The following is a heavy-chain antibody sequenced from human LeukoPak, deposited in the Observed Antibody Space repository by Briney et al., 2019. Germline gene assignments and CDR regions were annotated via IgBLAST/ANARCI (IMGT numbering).Heavy chain of an antibody. Sequence: SETLSLTCAVYGGSFSGYYWSWIRQPPGKGLEWIGEINHSGSTNYNPSLKSRVTISVDTSKNQFSLKLSSVTAADTAVYYCAIRPQWFPYYFASWGQGTLVTVSS. V-gene: IGHV4-34*01. CDR2: INHSGST. J-gene: IGHJ4*02. CDR1: GGSFSGYY. D-gene: IGHD3-10*01. CDR3: AIRPQWFPYYFAS.